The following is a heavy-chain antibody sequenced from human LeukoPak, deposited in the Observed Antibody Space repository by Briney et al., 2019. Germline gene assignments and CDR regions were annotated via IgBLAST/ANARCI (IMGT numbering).Heavy chain of an antibody. J-gene: IGHJ5*02. CDR2: ISGSSSYI. D-gene: IGHD2/OR15-2a*01. V-gene: IGHV3-21*06. CDR3: AKGHSTGS. CDR1: GFTFSSYS. Sequence: PGGSLRLSCAASGFTFSSYSMNWVRQAPGKGLEWVSSISGSSSYIYYADSVKGRFTISRDNAKNSLYLQMNSLRAEDTAVYYCAKGHSTGSWGQGTLVSVSS.